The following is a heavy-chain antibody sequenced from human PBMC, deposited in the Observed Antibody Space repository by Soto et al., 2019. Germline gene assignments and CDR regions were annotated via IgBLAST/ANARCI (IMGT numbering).Heavy chain of an antibody. D-gene: IGHD3-10*01. CDR2: IYYSGST. J-gene: IGHJ4*03. CDR3: ARVSMVRGVVIDY. Sequence: SETLSLTCTVSGGSISSYYWSWIRQPPGKGLEWIGYIYYSGSTNYNPSLKSRVTISVDTSKNQFSLKLSSVTAADTAVYYCARVSMVRGVVIDYWGQGTTVTVSS. CDR1: GGSISSYY. V-gene: IGHV4-59*01.